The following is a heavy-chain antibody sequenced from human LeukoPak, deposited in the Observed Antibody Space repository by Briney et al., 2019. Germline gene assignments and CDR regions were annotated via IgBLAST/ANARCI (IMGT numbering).Heavy chain of an antibody. CDR2: ISSDGSGT. CDR1: GFTFSSSW. V-gene: IGHV3-74*01. CDR3: VRDSGYSTSTTYY. D-gene: IGHD6-13*01. J-gene: IGHJ4*02. Sequence: QPGGSLRLSCAASGFTFSSSWMHWVRQAPGKGLVWVSRISSDGSGTSYADSVKGRFTISRDNAKNMLYLQMNSLRAEDTAVYYCVRDSGYSTSTTYYWGQGTLVTVSS.